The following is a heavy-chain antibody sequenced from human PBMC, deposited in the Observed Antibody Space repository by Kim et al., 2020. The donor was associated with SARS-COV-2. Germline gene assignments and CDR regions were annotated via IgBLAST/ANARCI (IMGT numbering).Heavy chain of an antibody. D-gene: IGHD1-26*01. CDR3: ARDLAQRGSGSYFNY. V-gene: IGHV3-74*01. J-gene: IGHJ4*02. Sequence: DSVKGRFTISRDKAKNTLYLQMNSLRAEDTAVYYCARDLAQRGSGSYFNYWGQGTLVTVSS.